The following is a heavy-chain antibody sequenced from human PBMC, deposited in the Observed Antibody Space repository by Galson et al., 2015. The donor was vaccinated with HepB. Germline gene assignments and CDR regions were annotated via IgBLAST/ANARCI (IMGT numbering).Heavy chain of an antibody. CDR2: ISYDGSDK. D-gene: IGHD1-7*01. J-gene: IGHJ4*02. V-gene: IGHV3-30-3*01. CDR3: AREDNWNYWVY. Sequence: SLRLSCAASGVSFANYDLHWCSQAPGKGREGVAIISYDGSDKKYTDSVKGRFTVSRDNSKNTLYLTVHTVRTEDTAVYYCAREDNWNYWVYWGQGTLVTVSS. CDR1: GVSFANYD.